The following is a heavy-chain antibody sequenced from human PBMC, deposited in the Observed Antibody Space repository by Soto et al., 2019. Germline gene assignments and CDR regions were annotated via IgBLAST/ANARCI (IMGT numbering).Heavy chain of an antibody. V-gene: IGHV4-59*01. CDR3: VAGPDRAKSAY. J-gene: IGHJ4*01. CDR2: GLRHEYV. CDR1: GASISDNY. Sequence: SETLSLTCTVSGASISDNYLSWTRQPPGKGLEWIGYGLRHEYVGTNPSLTSRVTISVDTSKSQFSLKLNSVTAADTAVYYCVAGPDRAKSAYWGQGTLVTVSS.